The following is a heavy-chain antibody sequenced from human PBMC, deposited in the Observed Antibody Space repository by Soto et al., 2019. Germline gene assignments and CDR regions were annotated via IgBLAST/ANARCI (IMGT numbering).Heavy chain of an antibody. J-gene: IGHJ4*02. D-gene: IGHD2-21*02. CDR2: IKSKAYGGTT. CDR1: GFTFGDYA. Sequence: PGGSLRLSCTASGFTFGDYAMSWVRQAPGKGLKWVGFIKSKAYGGTTEYAASVKGRFSISRDDSKSIAYLQMNSLKTEDTAVYYCTFGGNSGDYWGQGTLVTVSS. V-gene: IGHV3-49*04. CDR3: TFGGNSGDY.